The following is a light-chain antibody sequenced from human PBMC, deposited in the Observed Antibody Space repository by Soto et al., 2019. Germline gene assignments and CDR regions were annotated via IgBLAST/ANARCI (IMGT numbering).Light chain of an antibody. J-gene: IGKJ5*01. CDR3: QQFNSYPIT. CDR1: QGISIN. CDR2: GAS. V-gene: IGKV1-9*01. Sequence: DIQLAQSPSFLSASVGDRVTITCRATQGISINLAWYQQKPGKAPKLLIYGASTLQGGAPSRFSGSGSGTEFTLTISSRQPEDFATYYRQQFNSYPITFGQGTRLEIK.